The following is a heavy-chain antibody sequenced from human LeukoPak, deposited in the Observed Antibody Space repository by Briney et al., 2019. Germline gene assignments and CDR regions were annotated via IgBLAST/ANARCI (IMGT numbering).Heavy chain of an antibody. V-gene: IGHV1-45*02. CDR1: GYTFTSYA. D-gene: IGHD3-22*01. CDR2: ITPFNGDT. J-gene: IGHJ4*02. CDR3: ASSSGYSQWDY. Sequence: GASVKVSCKASGYTFTSYAMNWVRQAPGQALEWMGWITPFNGDTNYAQKFQDRVTITRDRSMSTAYMELSSLRSEDTAMYYCASSSGYSQWDYWGQGTLVTVSS.